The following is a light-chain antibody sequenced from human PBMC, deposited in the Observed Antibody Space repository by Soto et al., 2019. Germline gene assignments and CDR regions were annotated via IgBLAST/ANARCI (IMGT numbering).Light chain of an antibody. V-gene: IGLV2-14*01. Sequence: QSALTQPASVSGSPGQSITISCTGTSSDVGGYNYVSWYQQHPGKAPKLMIYEVSNRPSGVSNRFTGSKSSNTASLTISGLQAEDEADYYCSSHKSSSTLVFGGGTKVTL. CDR2: EVS. CDR3: SSHKSSSTLV. CDR1: SSDVGGYNY. J-gene: IGLJ2*01.